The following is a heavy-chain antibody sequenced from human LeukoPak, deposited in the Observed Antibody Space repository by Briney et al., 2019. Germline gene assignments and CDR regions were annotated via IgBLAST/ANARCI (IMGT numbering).Heavy chain of an antibody. J-gene: IGHJ3*02. CDR2: INHSGST. CDR1: GGSFSGYY. CDR3: ARGRVSSGWYGGAFDI. V-gene: IGHV4-34*01. D-gene: IGHD6-19*01. Sequence: SETLSLTCAVYGGSFSGYYWSWIRQPPGKGLEWIGEINHSGSTNYNPSLKSRVTISVDTSKNQFSLKLSSVTAADTAVYYCARGRVSSGWYGGAFDIWGQGTMVTVSS.